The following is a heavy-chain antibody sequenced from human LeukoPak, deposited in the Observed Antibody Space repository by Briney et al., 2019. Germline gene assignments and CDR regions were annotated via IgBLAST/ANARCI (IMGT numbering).Heavy chain of an antibody. D-gene: IGHD2-2*01. CDR1: GFTLTTYD. CDR2: ISSSCSTK. V-gene: IGHV3-48*03. J-gene: IGHJ4*02. Sequence: PGGSLRLSCAASGFTLTTYDMNWVRQAPGKGLEWVSCISSSCSTKFYADSVRGRFTISRDNAKNSLDLQMNSLRAEDTAVYYCARDARYCSSNTCYYYFDYWGQGTLVTVSS. CDR3: ARDARYCSSNTCYYYFDY.